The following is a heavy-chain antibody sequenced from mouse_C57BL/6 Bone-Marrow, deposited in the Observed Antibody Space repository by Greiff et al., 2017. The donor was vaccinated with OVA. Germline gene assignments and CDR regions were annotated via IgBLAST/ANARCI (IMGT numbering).Heavy chain of an antibody. D-gene: IGHD2-4*01. CDR2: IYPGSGNT. CDR1: GYTFTDYY. V-gene: IGHV1-76*01. J-gene: IGHJ2*01. Sequence: QVQLQQSGAELVRPGASVKLSCKASGYTFTDYYINWVKQRPGQGLEWIARIYPGSGNTYYNEKFKGKATLTAEKSSSTAYMQLSSLTSEDSAVYFCARAEGLRRREFDYWGQGTTLTVSS. CDR3: ARAEGLRRREFDY.